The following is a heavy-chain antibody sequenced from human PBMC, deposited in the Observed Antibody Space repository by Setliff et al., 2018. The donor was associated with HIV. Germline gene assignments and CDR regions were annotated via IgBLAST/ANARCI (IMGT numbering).Heavy chain of an antibody. Sequence: PSETLSLTCTVSGGSISSHYWSWIRQPPGKGLEWIGYIYYSGSTNYNPSLKSRVTISVDTSKNQFPLTLISVTAADTAVYYCARAYYLRPFEFWGQGTMVTVSS. CDR2: IYYSGST. CDR3: ARAYYLRPFEF. CDR1: GGSISSHY. D-gene: IGHD3-10*01. J-gene: IGHJ3*01. V-gene: IGHV4-59*11.